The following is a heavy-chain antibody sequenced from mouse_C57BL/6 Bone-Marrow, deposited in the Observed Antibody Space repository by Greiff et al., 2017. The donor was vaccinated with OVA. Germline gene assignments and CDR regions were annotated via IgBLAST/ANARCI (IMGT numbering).Heavy chain of an antibody. CDR1: GFSLTSYA. V-gene: IGHV2-9-1*01. CDR3: ARYYYGSSYVYAMDY. J-gene: IGHJ4*01. CDR2: IWTGGGT. D-gene: IGHD1-1*01. Sequence: VKLMESGPGLVAPSQSLSITCTVSGFSLTSYAISWVRQPPGKGLEWLGVIWTGGGTNYNSALKSRLSISKDNSKSQVFLKMNSLQTDDTARYYCARYYYGSSYVYAMDYWGQGTSVTVSS.